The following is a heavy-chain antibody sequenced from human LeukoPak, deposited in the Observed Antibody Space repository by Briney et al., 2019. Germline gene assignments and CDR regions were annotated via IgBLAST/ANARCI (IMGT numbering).Heavy chain of an antibody. Sequence: GGSLRLSCAASGFTFSSYAMSWVRQAPGKGLEWVSTVSGGGGTTYYADSVKGRFTISRDNSKNTLFLQMNSLRAEDTAVYYCASRVIGYCSGGSCYGEWDYWGQGTLVTVSS. V-gene: IGHV3-23*01. D-gene: IGHD2-15*01. CDR2: VSGGGGTT. CDR1: GFTFSSYA. CDR3: ASRVIGYCSGGSCYGEWDY. J-gene: IGHJ4*02.